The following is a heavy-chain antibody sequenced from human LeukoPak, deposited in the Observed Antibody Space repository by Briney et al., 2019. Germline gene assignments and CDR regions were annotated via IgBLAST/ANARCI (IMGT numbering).Heavy chain of an antibody. CDR1: GGSISSDSYD. V-gene: IGHV4-39*07. D-gene: IGHD5-12*01. CDR3: ARDLDSGYGFDY. Sequence: PSETLSLTCSVSGGSISSDSYDWGWIRQAPDKGLEWIANIHYSGNPYYNPPLKSRVTISVDTSKNQFSLKLSSVTAADTAVYYCARDLDSGYGFDYWGQGTLVTVSS. J-gene: IGHJ4*02. CDR2: IHYSGNP.